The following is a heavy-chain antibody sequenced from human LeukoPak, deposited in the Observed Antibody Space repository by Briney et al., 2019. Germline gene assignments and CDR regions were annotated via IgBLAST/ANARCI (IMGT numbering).Heavy chain of an antibody. CDR1: GGSISGYY. D-gene: IGHD6-19*01. V-gene: IGHV4-39*01. CDR3: ARRSRLADAFDI. CDR2: IYYSGST. J-gene: IGHJ3*02. Sequence: SETLSLTCTVSGGSISGYYWGWIRQPPGKGLEWIGSIYYSGSTYYNPSLKSRVTISVDTSKNQFSLKLSSVTAADTAVYYCARRSRLADAFDIWGQGTMVTVSS.